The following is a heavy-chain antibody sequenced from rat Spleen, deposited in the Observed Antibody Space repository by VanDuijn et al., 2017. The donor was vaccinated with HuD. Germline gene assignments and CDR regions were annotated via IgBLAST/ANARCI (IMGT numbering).Heavy chain of an antibody. V-gene: IGHV5-22*01. CDR2: ISYDGSST. CDR3: ARIGTTTVMDA. J-gene: IGHJ4*01. Sequence: EVQLVESDGGLVQPGRSLKLSCAASGFTFSDYYMAWVRQAPTKGLEWVATISYDGSSTYYGDSVKGRFTISRDNAKSTLYLQMNSLRSEDTATYYCARIGTTTVMDAWGKGASVTVSS. D-gene: IGHD1-5*01. CDR1: GFTFSDYY.